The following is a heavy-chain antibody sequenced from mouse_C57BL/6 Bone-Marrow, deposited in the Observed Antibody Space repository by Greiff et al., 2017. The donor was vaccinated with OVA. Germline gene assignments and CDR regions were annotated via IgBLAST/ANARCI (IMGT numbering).Heavy chain of an antibody. J-gene: IGHJ4*01. V-gene: IGHV1-64*01. D-gene: IGHD3-1*01. CDR2: IHPNSGST. CDR3: ASFFTARATSGVYYAMDY. CDR1: GYTFTSYW. Sequence: QVQLQQPGAELVKPGASVKLSCKASGYTFTSYWMHWVKQRPGQGLEWIGMIHPNSGSTNYNETFKSTATLTVDKSSSTAYMQLSSLTSEDSAVYYCASFFTARATSGVYYAMDYWGRGTSVTVSS.